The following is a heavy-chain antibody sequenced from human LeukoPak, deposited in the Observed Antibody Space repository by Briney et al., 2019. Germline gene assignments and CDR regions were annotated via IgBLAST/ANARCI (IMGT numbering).Heavy chain of an antibody. CDR1: GFTFSRYS. Sequence: PGGSLRLSCAASGFTFSRYSMNWVRQAQGKGLEWVSSISSSSSHVYYADSVTGRFTVSRDNAKNSLYLQMNSLRAEDTAVYYCAKDWGYDILTGWGGLDYWGQGTLVTVSS. V-gene: IGHV3-21*01. J-gene: IGHJ4*02. CDR3: AKDWGYDILTGWGGLDY. CDR2: ISSSSSHV. D-gene: IGHD3-9*01.